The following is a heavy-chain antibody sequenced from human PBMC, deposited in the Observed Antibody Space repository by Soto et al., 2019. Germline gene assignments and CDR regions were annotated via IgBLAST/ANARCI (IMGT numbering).Heavy chain of an antibody. D-gene: IGHD2-2*01. J-gene: IGHJ6*02. CDR1: GGSISSYY. Sequence: SETLSLTCTVSGGSISSYYWSWIRQPAGKGLEWIGRIYTSGSTNYNPSLKSRVTMSVDTSKNQFSLKLSSVTAADTAVYYCARVVPAPRGWRLQYYYYLVSWDQGTSVNVSS. CDR2: IYTSGST. CDR3: ARVVPAPRGWRLQYYYYLVS. V-gene: IGHV4-4*07.